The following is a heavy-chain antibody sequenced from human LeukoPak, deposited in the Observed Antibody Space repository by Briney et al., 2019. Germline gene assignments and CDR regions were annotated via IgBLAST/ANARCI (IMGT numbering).Heavy chain of an antibody. CDR2: IYNSGSI. V-gene: IGHV4-38-2*01. CDR3: ARRGSIAAHFDY. Sequence: NSSETLSLTCAVSGSSINTGYYWGWIRQSPGKGLEWIGSIYNSGSIYYNPSLKSRVTISVDTSKNQFSLKLSSVTAADTAVYYCARRGSIAAHFDYWGQGTLVTVSS. J-gene: IGHJ4*02. D-gene: IGHD6-6*01. CDR1: GSSINTGYY.